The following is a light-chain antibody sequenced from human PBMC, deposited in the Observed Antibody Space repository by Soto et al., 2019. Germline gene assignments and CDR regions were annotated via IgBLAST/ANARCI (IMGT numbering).Light chain of an antibody. V-gene: IGKV3-15*01. CDR3: QQYVNWPPWT. Sequence: EIVMTQSPDTLSVSPGERATLSCRASESVRSNLAWYQQKPGQAPRLLIYGVSTRATGIPARFSDSGSETEFTLTISNLQSEDFAFYYCQQYVNWPPWTFGQGTKVQIK. CDR2: GVS. J-gene: IGKJ1*01. CDR1: ESVRSN.